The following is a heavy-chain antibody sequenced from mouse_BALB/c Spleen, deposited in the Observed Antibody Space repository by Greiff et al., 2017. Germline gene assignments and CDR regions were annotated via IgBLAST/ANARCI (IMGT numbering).Heavy chain of an antibody. Sequence: VQLQQPGAELVKPGASVKLSCTASGFNIKDTYMHWVKQRPEQGLAWIGRIDPANGNTKYDPKFQGKATITADTSSNTAYLQLSSLTSEDTAVYYCARSNWDGGNYFDYWGQGTTLTVSS. J-gene: IGHJ2*01. CDR1: GFNIKDTY. D-gene: IGHD4-1*01. CDR2: IDPANGNT. V-gene: IGHV14-3*02. CDR3: ARSNWDGGNYFDY.